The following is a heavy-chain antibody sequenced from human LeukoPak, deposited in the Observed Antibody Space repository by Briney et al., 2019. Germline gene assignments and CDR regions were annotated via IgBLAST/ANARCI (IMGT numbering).Heavy chain of an antibody. V-gene: IGHV4-39*07. J-gene: IGHJ6*03. CDR1: GGSISSSSYY. CDR2: IYYSGST. Sequence: PSETLSLTCTVSGGSISSSSYYWGWIRQPPGKGLEWIGSIYYSGSTYYNPSLKSRVTISVDTSKNQFSLKLSSVTAADTAVYYCVRENLEDTFYYYMDVWGKGTTVTVSS. CDR3: VRENLEDTFYYYMDV. D-gene: IGHD2-15*01.